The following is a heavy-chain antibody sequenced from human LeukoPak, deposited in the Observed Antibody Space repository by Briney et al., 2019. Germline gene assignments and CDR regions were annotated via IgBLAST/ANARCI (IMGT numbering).Heavy chain of an antibody. V-gene: IGHV3-30*02. CDR3: AKVGQQLVGELPFDY. D-gene: IGHD6-13*01. CDR1: GFTFSSYG. Sequence: PGGSLRLSCAASGFTFSSYGMHWVRQAPGKGLEWVAFIRYDGSNKYYADSVKGRFTISRDNSKNTLYLQMNSLRAEDTAVYYCAKVGQQLVGELPFDYWGQGTLVTVSS. CDR2: IRYDGSNK. J-gene: IGHJ4*02.